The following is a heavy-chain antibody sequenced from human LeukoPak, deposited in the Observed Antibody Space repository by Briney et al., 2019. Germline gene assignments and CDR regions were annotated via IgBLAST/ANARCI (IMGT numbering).Heavy chain of an antibody. CDR2: IYTSGST. CDR1: GGSISSGSYY. V-gene: IGHV4-61*02. J-gene: IGHJ3*02. CDR3: ARWSSSRDAFDI. D-gene: IGHD2-2*01. Sequence: PSQTLSLTCTVSGGSISSGSYYWSWIRQPAGKGLEWIGRIYTSGSTNYNPSLKSRVTISVDTSKNQFSLKLSSVTAADTAVYYCARWSSSRDAFDIWGQGTMVTVSS.